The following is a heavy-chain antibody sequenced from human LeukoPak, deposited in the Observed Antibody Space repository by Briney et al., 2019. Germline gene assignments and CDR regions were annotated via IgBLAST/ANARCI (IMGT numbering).Heavy chain of an antibody. Sequence: GASVKVSCKASGYTFSRYYMHWVRRAPGQGLEWMGIINPSGGSTSYAQKFQGRVTMTRDTSTSTVYMELSSLRSEDTAVYYCARDYSGGSCYYGYWGQGTLVTVSS. D-gene: IGHD2-15*01. CDR3: ARDYSGGSCYYGY. CDR1: GYTFSRYY. V-gene: IGHV1-46*01. J-gene: IGHJ4*02. CDR2: INPSGGST.